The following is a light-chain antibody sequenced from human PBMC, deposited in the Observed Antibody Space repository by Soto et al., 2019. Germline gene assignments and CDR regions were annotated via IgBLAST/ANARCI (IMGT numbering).Light chain of an antibody. CDR1: QSVPSAY. CDR3: QQYATSPYT. Sequence: ENVLTQSPDTLSLSPGERATLSCWASQSVPSAYLAWYQQRRGQSPRLLIHGTSSRAPGIPDRFSGSGSGTDFTLTISRLEPEDFAVYLCQQYATSPYTFGQGTKLEIK. J-gene: IGKJ2*01. V-gene: IGKV3-20*01. CDR2: GTS.